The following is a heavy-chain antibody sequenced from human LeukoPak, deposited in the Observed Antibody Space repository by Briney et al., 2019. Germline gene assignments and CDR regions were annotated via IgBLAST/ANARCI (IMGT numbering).Heavy chain of an antibody. CDR1: GFTFSSYE. Sequence: GGSLRLSCEASGFTFSSYEMHWVRQPPGKGLEWVSYISSSDSTIYYADSVRGRFTISRDNAKNSLYLQMNSLRAEDTAVYYCARDYGGSSPFDYWGQGTLVTVSS. J-gene: IGHJ4*02. D-gene: IGHD4-23*01. CDR3: ARDYGGSSPFDY. CDR2: ISSSDSTI. V-gene: IGHV3-48*03.